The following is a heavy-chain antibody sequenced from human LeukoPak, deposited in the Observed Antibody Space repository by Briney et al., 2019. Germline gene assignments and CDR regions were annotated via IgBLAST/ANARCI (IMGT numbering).Heavy chain of an antibody. V-gene: IGHV4-30-2*01. J-gene: IGHJ5*02. Sequence: PSETLSLTCTVSGGSISSGGYYWSWIRQPPGKGLEWIGYIYHSGSTYYNPSLRSRVTISVDRSKNQFSLKLSSVTAADTAEYYCARDATSLFDPWGQGTLVTVSS. CDR2: IYHSGST. CDR3: ARDATSLFDP. CDR1: GGSISSGGYY.